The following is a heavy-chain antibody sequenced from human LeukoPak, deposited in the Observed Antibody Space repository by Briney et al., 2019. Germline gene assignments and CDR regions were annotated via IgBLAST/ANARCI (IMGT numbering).Heavy chain of an antibody. V-gene: IGHV1-18*01. CDR1: GYTFTTYD. Sequence: ASVTVSCKTSGYTFTTYDINWVRQAPGQGLEWMGRISAYNGYTNYGQKLQGRVTMTTDTSTNTAYMELRRLRSDDTAVYYCARVGTGTRSFDSWGQGTLVTVSS. CDR2: ISAYNGYT. D-gene: IGHD1/OR15-1a*01. CDR3: ARVGTGTRSFDS. J-gene: IGHJ4*02.